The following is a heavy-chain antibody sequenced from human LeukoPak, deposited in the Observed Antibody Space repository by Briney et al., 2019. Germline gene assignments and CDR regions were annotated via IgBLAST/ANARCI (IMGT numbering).Heavy chain of an antibody. J-gene: IGHJ4*02. CDR1: GFTFSTYG. D-gene: IGHD4-17*01. CDR2: ISYDGSNK. Sequence: GRSLRLSCAASGFTFSTYGMHWVRQAPGKGLEWVAVISYDGSNKYYADSVKGRFTISRDNSKNTLYLQVGSLRAEDTAVYYCAKGRLTTVTTALLNWGQGTLITVSS. CDR3: AKGRLTTVTTALLN. V-gene: IGHV3-30*18.